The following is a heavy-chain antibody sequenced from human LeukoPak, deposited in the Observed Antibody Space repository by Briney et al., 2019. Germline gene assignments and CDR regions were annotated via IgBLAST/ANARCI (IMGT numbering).Heavy chain of an antibody. Sequence: GGSLRLSCAASGFTFSRYWMHWVRQAPGKGLVWVSRINIDGSNTTYADSVKGRFTISRDNAKNTLYLQVNSLRAEDTAVYYCVTYFYDSSGYFLFYQWGQGTLVTVSS. CDR2: INIDGSNT. CDR1: GFTFSRYW. D-gene: IGHD3-22*01. CDR3: VTYFYDSSGYFLFYQ. J-gene: IGHJ4*02. V-gene: IGHV3-74*01.